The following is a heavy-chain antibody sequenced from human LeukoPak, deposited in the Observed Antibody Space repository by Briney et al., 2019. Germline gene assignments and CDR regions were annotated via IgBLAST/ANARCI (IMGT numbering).Heavy chain of an antibody. CDR3: ARDKGRGASMIVVVISY. V-gene: IGHV1-2*02. CDR2: INPNSGGT. CDR1: GYTFTGYY. J-gene: IGHJ4*02. Sequence: ASVKVSCKASGYTFTGYYMHWVRQAPGQGLEWMGWINPNSGGTNYAQKFQGRVTMTRDTSISTAYMELSRLRSDDTAVYYCARDKGRGASMIVVVISYWGQGTLVTVSS. D-gene: IGHD3-22*01.